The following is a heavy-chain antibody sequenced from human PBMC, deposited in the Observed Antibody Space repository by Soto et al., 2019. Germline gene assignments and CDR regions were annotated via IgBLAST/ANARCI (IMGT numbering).Heavy chain of an antibody. Sequence: EVQLLESGGDLVQPGGSLRLSCAASGFTFSSHVMTWVRQGPGKGLQWVSTISSGGGTYYADSVKGRFTISRDNSRNTLYLQMNSLSAEDTAVYYCARFIVEVGAAGWGRPMDVWGQGTTVTVSS. V-gene: IGHV3-23*01. CDR1: GFTFSSHV. D-gene: IGHD2-15*01. CDR2: ISSGGGT. J-gene: IGHJ6*02. CDR3: ARFIVEVGAAGWGRPMDV.